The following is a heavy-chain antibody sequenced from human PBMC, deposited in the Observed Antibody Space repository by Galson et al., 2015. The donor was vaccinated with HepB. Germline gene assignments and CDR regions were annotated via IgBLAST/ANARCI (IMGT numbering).Heavy chain of an antibody. CDR3: ARLVITRLRQYYGMNL. CDR2: MNTNTGNT. Sequence: SVKVSCKASIYTFTSYDIHWVRQAPGQGLEWMGWMNTNTGNTGYAQKFQGRVSMTRNTSINTAYLDLSSLRSEDTAVYYCARLVITRLRQYYGMNLWGQGTPVTVS. V-gene: IGHV1-8*01. CDR1: IYTFTSYD. J-gene: IGHJ6*02. D-gene: IGHD4-11*01.